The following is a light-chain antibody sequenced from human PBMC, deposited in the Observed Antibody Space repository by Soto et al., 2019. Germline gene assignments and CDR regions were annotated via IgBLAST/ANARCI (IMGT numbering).Light chain of an antibody. J-gene: IGLJ3*02. CDR2: GVT. Sequence: QSALTQPASVTGSPGQSITISCTGTSSDVGGYNYVSWYQQHPGTAPKLMIYGVTNRPSGVSNRFSGSKSGNTASLTISGLQADDEADYYCSSYTSRSTLVFGGGTKLTVL. CDR1: SSDVGGYNY. CDR3: SSYTSRSTLV. V-gene: IGLV2-14*03.